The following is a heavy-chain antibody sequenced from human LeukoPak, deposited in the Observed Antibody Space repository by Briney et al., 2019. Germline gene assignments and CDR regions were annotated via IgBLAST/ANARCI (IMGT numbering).Heavy chain of an antibody. CDR3: ARDPYCSSTSCDYFDY. CDR1: GFTFSDYY. Sequence: GGSLRLFCAASGFTFSDYYMSWIRQPPGKGLEWVSYISSSGSTIYYADSVKGRFTISRDNAKNSLYLQMNSLRAEDTAVYYCARDPYCSSTSCDYFDYWGQGTLVTVSS. V-gene: IGHV3-11*01. J-gene: IGHJ4*02. D-gene: IGHD2-2*01. CDR2: ISSSGSTI.